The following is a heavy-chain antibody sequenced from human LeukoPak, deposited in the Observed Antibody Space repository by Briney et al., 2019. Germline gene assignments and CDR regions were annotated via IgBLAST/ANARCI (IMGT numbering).Heavy chain of an antibody. CDR3: AKSSYYDTSGSYREYYFDY. V-gene: IGHV3-23*01. Sequence: GRSLRLSCAASGFTFSSYGMHWVRQAPGKGLEWVSAISGSGGSTYYADSVKGRFTISRDNSKNTLYLQMNSLRAEDTALYYCAKSSYYDTSGSYREYYFDYWGQGALVTVAS. CDR1: GFTFSSYG. D-gene: IGHD3-22*01. J-gene: IGHJ4*02. CDR2: ISGSGGST.